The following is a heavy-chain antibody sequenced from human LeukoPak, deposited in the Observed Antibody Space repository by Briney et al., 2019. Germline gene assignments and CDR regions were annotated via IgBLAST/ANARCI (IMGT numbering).Heavy chain of an antibody. CDR2: INHSGST. D-gene: IGHD3-10*01. CDR3: ARGVNYGSGRLGWFDP. Sequence: ASETLSLTCAVYGGSFSGYYWSWIRQPPGKGLEWIGEINHSGSTNYNPSLKSRVTISVDTSKNQFSLKLSSVTAADTAVYYCARGVNYGSGRLGWFDPWGQGTLVTVSS. CDR1: GGSFSGYY. J-gene: IGHJ5*02. V-gene: IGHV4-34*01.